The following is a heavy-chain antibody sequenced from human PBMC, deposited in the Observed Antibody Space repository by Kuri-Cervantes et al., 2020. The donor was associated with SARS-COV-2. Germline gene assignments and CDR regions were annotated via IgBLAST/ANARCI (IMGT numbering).Heavy chain of an antibody. CDR2: INPNSGGT. V-gene: IGHV1-2*02. D-gene: IGHD2-2*01. Sequence: ASVKVSCKASGYTFTGYYMHWVRQAPGQGLEWMEWINPNSGGTNYAQKFQGRVTMTRDTSISTAYMELSRLRPDDTAVYYCARESYCSSTSCYPDMDVWGKGTTVTVSS. CDR1: GYTFTGYY. J-gene: IGHJ6*03. CDR3: ARESYCSSTSCYPDMDV.